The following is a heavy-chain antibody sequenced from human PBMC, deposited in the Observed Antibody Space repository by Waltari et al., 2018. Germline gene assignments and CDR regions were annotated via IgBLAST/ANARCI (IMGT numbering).Heavy chain of an antibody. J-gene: IGHJ4*02. Sequence: QVQLQQWGAGLLKPSETLSLTCAVYGGSFSGYYWSWIRQPPGKGLEWIGEINHSGSTNYNPSLKSRVTISVDTSKNQFSLKLSSVTAADTAVYYCATLSIYYYDRSGYRLRTFDYWGQGTLVTVSS. D-gene: IGHD3-22*01. V-gene: IGHV4-34*01. CDR1: GGSFSGYY. CDR2: INHSGST. CDR3: ATLSIYYYDRSGYRLRTFDY.